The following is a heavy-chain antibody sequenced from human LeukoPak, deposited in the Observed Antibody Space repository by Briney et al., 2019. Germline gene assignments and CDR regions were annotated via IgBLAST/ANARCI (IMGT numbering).Heavy chain of an antibody. Sequence: ASVKVSCKASGYTFTSYAMNWVRQAPGQGLEWIGWINTNTGNPTYAQGFTGRFVFSLDTSVSTAYLQISSLKAEDTAVYYCARDLGRIAAAVHDAFDIWGQGTMVTVSS. CDR3: ARDLGRIAAAVHDAFDI. J-gene: IGHJ3*02. D-gene: IGHD6-13*01. CDR2: INTNTGNP. V-gene: IGHV7-4-1*02. CDR1: GYTFTSYA.